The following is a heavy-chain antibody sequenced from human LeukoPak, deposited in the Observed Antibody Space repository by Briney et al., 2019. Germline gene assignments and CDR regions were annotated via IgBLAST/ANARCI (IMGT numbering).Heavy chain of an antibody. D-gene: IGHD1-26*01. CDR2: IDPSDSYT. CDR1: GYSFTSYW. J-gene: IGHJ3*01. CDR3: ARQKGGSYYGADAFDV. V-gene: IGHV5-10-1*04. Sequence: GESLKISCKGSGYSFTSYWISWVRQMPGKGLEWMGRIDPSDSYTNYSPSFQGQVTISADKSISTAYLQWSSLKASDTAMYYCARQKGGSYYGADAFDVWGQGTMVTVSS.